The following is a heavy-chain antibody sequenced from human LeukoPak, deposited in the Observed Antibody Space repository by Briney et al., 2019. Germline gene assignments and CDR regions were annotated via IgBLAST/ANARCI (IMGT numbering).Heavy chain of an antibody. CDR3: ARELGYGMDV. CDR1: GDSISSGGYS. J-gene: IGHJ6*02. Sequence: PSETLSLTFAVSGDSISSGGYSWSWIRQPPGKGLEWIGYIYHSGSTYYNPSLKSRVTISVDRSKNQFSLKLSSVTAADTAVYYCARELGYGMDVWGQGTTVTVSS. V-gene: IGHV4-30-2*01. CDR2: IYHSGST.